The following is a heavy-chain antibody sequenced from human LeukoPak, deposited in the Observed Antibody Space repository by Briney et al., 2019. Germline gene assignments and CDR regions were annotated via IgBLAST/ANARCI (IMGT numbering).Heavy chain of an antibody. J-gene: IGHJ5*02. CDR3: ARVVAERRGDWFDP. V-gene: IGHV1-69*06. D-gene: IGHD1-1*01. CDR2: IIPIFGTA. CDR1: GGTFSSYA. Sequence: GASVKVSCKASGGTFSSYAISWVRQAPGQGLEWMGGIIPIFGTANYAQKFQGRVTINADKSTSTAYMEMSSLRSEDTAVYYCARVVAERRGDWFDPWGQGTLVTVSS.